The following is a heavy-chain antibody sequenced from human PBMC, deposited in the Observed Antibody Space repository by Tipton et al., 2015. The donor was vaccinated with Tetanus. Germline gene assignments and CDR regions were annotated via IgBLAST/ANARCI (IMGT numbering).Heavy chain of an antibody. CDR2: IYYSGST. Sequence: TLSLTCTVSDGSTQDFYWTWVRQPPGKGLEWIGYIYYSGSTNYNPSLKSRVTISVDTSKNQFSLKLSSVTAADTAVYYCARIHDFLSGHFDFWGQGTLVTVSS. D-gene: IGHD3-3*01. V-gene: IGHV4-59*01. CDR3: ARIHDFLSGHFDF. J-gene: IGHJ4*02. CDR1: DGSTQDFY.